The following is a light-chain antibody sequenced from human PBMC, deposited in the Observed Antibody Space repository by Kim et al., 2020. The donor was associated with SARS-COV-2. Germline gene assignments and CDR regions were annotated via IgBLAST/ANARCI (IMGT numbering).Light chain of an antibody. Sequence: GQAVTISCTGTNGDVGGYDSVSWYQQYPDKAPKLMIYQVNRRPSGVPDRFSGSKSGNTASLIVSGLQAEDEAHYYCSSYAASNNLVFGGGTQLTVL. CDR3: SSYAASNNLV. J-gene: IGLJ3*02. CDR1: NGDVGGYDS. V-gene: IGLV2-8*01. CDR2: QVN.